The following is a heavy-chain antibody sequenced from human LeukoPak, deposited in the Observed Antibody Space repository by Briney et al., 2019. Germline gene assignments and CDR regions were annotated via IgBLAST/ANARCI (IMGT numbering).Heavy chain of an antibody. J-gene: IGHJ4*02. Sequence: ASVKVSCKASGYTFTEYYMHWVRQAPGQGLEWMGRINPNSGGTNYAQKFQGGVTMTRDTSISTAYMELSRLRSDDTAVYYCASLPTYYYDSSGYYTDYWGQGTLVTVSS. V-gene: IGHV1-2*06. CDR1: GYTFTEYY. CDR3: ASLPTYYYDSSGYYTDY. D-gene: IGHD3-22*01. CDR2: INPNSGGT.